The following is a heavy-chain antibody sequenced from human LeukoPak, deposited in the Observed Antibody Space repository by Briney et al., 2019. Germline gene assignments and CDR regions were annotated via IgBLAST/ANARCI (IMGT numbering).Heavy chain of an antibody. Sequence: GASVKVSCKASGHTFTNYHIRWVRQAPGQGLEWMGILTPRGDITNYAQKFQGRVTMARDTSTSTIYMELSSLRSEDTAVYYCARGGQRWLQFPYDYWGQGTVVTVSS. D-gene: IGHD5-24*01. CDR3: ARGGQRWLQFPYDY. CDR1: GHTFTNYH. CDR2: LTPRGDIT. V-gene: IGHV1-46*01. J-gene: IGHJ4*02.